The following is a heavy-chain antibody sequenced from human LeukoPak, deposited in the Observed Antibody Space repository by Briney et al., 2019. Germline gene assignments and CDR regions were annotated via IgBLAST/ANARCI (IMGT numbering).Heavy chain of an antibody. CDR1: GYTFTGYY. Sequence: ASVKVPCKASGYTFTGYYMHWVRQAPGQGLEWMGWINPNSGGTNYAQKFQGRVTMTEDTSTDTAYMELSSLRSDDTAVYYCATHTVWGSYRQTYFHHWGQGTLVTVSS. D-gene: IGHD3-16*02. V-gene: IGHV1-2*02. J-gene: IGHJ1*01. CDR3: ATHTVWGSYRQTYFHH. CDR2: INPNSGGT.